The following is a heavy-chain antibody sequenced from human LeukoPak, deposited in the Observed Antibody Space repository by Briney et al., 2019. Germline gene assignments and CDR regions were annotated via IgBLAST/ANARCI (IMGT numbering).Heavy chain of an antibody. CDR2: ISSSSSYI. CDR1: GFTFSSYS. Sequence: GGSLRLSCAASGFTFSSYSMNWVRQAPGKGLEWVSSISSSSSYIYYADSAKGRFTISRDNAKNSLYLQMNSLRAEDTAVYYCARLSGATMIVVASSGDFDYWGQGTLVTVSS. V-gene: IGHV3-21*01. D-gene: IGHD3-22*01. J-gene: IGHJ4*02. CDR3: ARLSGATMIVVASSGDFDY.